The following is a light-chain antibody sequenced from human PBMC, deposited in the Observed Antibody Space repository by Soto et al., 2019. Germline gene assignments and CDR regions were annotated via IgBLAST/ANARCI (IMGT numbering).Light chain of an antibody. Sequence: DIQLTQSPSFLSASVGDGVTITCRASQGISSYLAWYQQKPGKAPKLLIHDASTLQTGVPSRFSGSGSGTEFTLTITSLQPEDFATYYCQQLNSYPRFTFGPGTKVDVK. J-gene: IGKJ3*01. CDR2: DAS. V-gene: IGKV1-9*01. CDR1: QGISSY. CDR3: QQLNSYPRFT.